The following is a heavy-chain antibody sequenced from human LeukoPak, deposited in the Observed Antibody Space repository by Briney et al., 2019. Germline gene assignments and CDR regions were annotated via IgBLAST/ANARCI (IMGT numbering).Heavy chain of an antibody. CDR2: IYYSGST. CDR3: ARDPRSSWYYLGWFDP. V-gene: IGHV4-30-4*01. J-gene: IGHJ5*02. D-gene: IGHD6-13*01. Sequence: TSETLSLTCTVSGGSISSGDYYWSWIRQPPGKGLEWIGYIYYSGSTYYNPSLKSRVTISVDTSKNQFSLKLSSVTAADTAVYYCARDPRSSWYYLGWFDPWGQGTLVTVSS. CDR1: GGSISSGDYY.